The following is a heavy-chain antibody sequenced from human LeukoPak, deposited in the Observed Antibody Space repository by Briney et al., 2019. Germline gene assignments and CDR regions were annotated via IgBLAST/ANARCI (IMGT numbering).Heavy chain of an antibody. CDR2: IYYSGST. D-gene: IGHD3-22*01. CDR1: GGSISSGDYY. V-gene: IGHV4-30-4*01. CDR3: AVRPTYYYDSSSYPPFDI. J-gene: IGHJ3*02. Sequence: SQTLSLTCTVSGGSISSGDYYWSWIRQPPGKGLEWIGYIYYSGSTYYNPSLKSRVTISVDTSKNQFSLKLSSVTAADTAVYYCAVRPTYYYDSSSYPPFDIWGQGTMVTVSS.